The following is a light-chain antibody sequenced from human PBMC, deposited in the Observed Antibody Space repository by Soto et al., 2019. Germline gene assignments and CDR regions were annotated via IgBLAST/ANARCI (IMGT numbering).Light chain of an antibody. CDR3: TSYTTTGTYV. V-gene: IGLV2-14*03. J-gene: IGLJ1*01. CDR1: SSDLGDYNY. CDR2: DVS. Sequence: QSVLTQPASVSGSPGQSITISCTGASSDLGDYNYVSWYQQHPGKAPKLMIYDVSSRPSGVSDHFSGSKSGNTASLTISGLQAEDEADYYCTSYTTTGTYVFATGTKVTVL.